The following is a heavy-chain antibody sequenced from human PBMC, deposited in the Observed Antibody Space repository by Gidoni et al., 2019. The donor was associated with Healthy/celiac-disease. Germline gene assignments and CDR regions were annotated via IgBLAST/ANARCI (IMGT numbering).Heavy chain of an antibody. CDR2: IYHSGRT. D-gene: IGHD3-10*01. J-gene: IGHJ6*02. Sequence: VQLQESGPGLVKPSGTLSLTSAVSGGSISSSNWWSWVRQPPGKGLEWIGEIYHSGRTNFSPSVKSRVTISVDKSKNQFALKLSSVTAADTAVYYCASTMVRGVLIGMDVWGQGTTVTVSS. CDR3: ASTMVRGVLIGMDV. CDR1: GGSISSSNW. V-gene: IGHV4-4*02.